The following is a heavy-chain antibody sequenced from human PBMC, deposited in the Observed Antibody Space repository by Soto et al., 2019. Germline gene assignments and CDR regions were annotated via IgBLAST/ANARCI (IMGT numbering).Heavy chain of an antibody. V-gene: IGHV1-69*06. CDR3: ARDKPLGISAFDI. J-gene: IGHJ3*02. Sequence: ASVKVSCKASGGTFSSYAISWVRQAPGQGLEWMGGIIPIFGTANYAQKFQGRVTITADKSTSTAYMELSSLRSEDTAVYYCARDKPLGISAFDIWGQGTMVTVS. D-gene: IGHD1-20*01. CDR1: GGTFSSYA. CDR2: IIPIFGTA.